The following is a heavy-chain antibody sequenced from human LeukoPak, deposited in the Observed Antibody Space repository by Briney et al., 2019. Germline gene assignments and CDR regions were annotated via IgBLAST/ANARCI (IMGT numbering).Heavy chain of an antibody. V-gene: IGHV3-66*01. CDR3: ASPSYSSSWYLTGGGFDY. Sequence: GGSLRLSCAASGFTVSSNYMSWVRQAPGKGLEWVSVIYSGGSTYYADSVKGRFTISRDNSKNTLYLQMNSLRAEDTAVYYCASPSYSSSWYLTGGGFDYGGQGTLVTVSA. J-gene: IGHJ4*02. CDR2: IYSGGST. D-gene: IGHD6-13*01. CDR1: GFTVSSNY.